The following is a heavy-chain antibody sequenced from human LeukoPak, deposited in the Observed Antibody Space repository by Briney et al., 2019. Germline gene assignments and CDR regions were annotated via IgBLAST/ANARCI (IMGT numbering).Heavy chain of an antibody. J-gene: IGHJ4*02. D-gene: IGHD6-19*01. Sequence: ASVKVSCKASGYTFTGYYMHWVRQAPGQGLEWMGWINPNSGGTNYAQKVQGRVTMTRDTSISTAYMELSRLRSDDTAVYYCARDRSPLYSSGWFIDYWGQGTLVTVSS. CDR1: GYTFTGYY. CDR2: INPNSGGT. CDR3: ARDRSPLYSSGWFIDY. V-gene: IGHV1-2*02.